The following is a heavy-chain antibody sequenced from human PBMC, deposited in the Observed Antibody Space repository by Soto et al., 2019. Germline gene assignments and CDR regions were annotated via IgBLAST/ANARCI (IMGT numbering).Heavy chain of an antibody. J-gene: IGHJ3*01. CDR2: IYFTGST. Sequence: SETLSLTCTVSGGSVSNYHWNWIRQSPEKGLEWIGYIYFTGSTNYNPSLKSRVTISVDRSKNQFSLKLGSVTAADTALYYRARSMPSATSFPDIRGQGTMHTGS. D-gene: IGHD2-15*01. V-gene: IGHV4-59*02. CDR3: ARSMPSATSFPDI. CDR1: GGSVSNYH.